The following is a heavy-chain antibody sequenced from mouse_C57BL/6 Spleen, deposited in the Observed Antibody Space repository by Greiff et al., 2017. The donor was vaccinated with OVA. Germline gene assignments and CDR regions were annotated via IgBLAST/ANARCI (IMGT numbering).Heavy chain of an antibody. CDR1: GFTFSDYG. D-gene: IGHD3-2*02. J-gene: IGHJ3*01. CDR2: ISSGSSTI. CDR3: ARGQLRLAGFAY. V-gene: IGHV5-17*01. Sequence: VQLKESGGGLVKPGGSLKLSCAASGFTFSDYGMHWVRQAPETGLEWVAYISSGSSTIYYADTVKGRFTISRDNAKNTLFLQMTSLRSEDTAMYYCARGQLRLAGFAYWGQGTLVTVSA.